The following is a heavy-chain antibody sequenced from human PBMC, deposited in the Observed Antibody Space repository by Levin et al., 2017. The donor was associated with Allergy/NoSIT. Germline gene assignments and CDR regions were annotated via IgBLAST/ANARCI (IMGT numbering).Heavy chain of an antibody. CDR1: GFTFSSYG. Sequence: PGGSLRLSCAASGFTFSSYGMHWVRQAPGKGLEWVAVISYDGSNKYYADSVKGRFTISRDNSKNTLYLQMNSLRAEDTAVYYCAKVAVPAAIHCDYWGQGTLVTVSS. D-gene: IGHD2-2*01. CDR3: AKVAVPAAIHCDY. CDR2: ISYDGSNK. J-gene: IGHJ4*02. V-gene: IGHV3-30*18.